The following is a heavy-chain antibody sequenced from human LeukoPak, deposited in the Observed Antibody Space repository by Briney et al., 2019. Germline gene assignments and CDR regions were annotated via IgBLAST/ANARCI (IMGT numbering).Heavy chain of an antibody. CDR1: GGSISSSIYY. V-gene: IGHV4-39*01. CDR3: ARYASGSYFDY. CDR2: IYYSGST. J-gene: IGHJ4*02. Sequence: SETLSLTCTVSGGSISSSIYYWGWIRQPPGKGLEWIGSIYYSGSTYYNPSLKSRVTISVDTSKNQFSLKLSSVTAADTAVYYCARYASGSYFDYWGQGTLVTVSS. D-gene: IGHD1-26*01.